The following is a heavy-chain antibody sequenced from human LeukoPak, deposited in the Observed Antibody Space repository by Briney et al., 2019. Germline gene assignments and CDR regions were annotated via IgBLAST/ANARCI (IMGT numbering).Heavy chain of an antibody. V-gene: IGHV3-66*01. CDR3: AKDPTGAFDI. CDR2: IYSGGST. Sequence: GGSLRLSCAASGFTVSSNYMSWVRQAPGKGLEWVSVIYSGGSTYYADSVKGRFTISRDNSKNTLYLRMNSLRAEDTAVYYCAKDPTGAFDIWGQGTMVTVSS. J-gene: IGHJ3*02. CDR1: GFTVSSNY.